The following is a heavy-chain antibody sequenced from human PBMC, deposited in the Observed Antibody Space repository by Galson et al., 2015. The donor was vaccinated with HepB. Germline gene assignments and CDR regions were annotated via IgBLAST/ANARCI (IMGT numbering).Heavy chain of an antibody. CDR3: ARDVKGYYYDSSGPFDY. Sequence: SVKVSCKASGYTFTSYAMHWVRQAPGQRLEWMGWINAGNGNTKYSQKFQGRVTITRDTSASTAYMELSSLRSEDTAVYYCARDVKGYYYDSSGPFDYWGQGTLVTVSS. V-gene: IGHV1-3*01. J-gene: IGHJ4*02. CDR2: INAGNGNT. CDR1: GYTFTSYA. D-gene: IGHD3-22*01.